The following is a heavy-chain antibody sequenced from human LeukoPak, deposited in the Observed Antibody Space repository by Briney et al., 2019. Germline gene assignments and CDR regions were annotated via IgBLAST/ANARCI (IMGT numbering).Heavy chain of an antibody. CDR1: GFTFDDYA. V-gene: IGHV3-9*01. Sequence: GGSLRLSCAASGFTFDDYAMHWVRQAPGKGLEWVSGISWNRGSIGYVDSVKGRFTISRDNAKNSLYLQMNSLRSEDTALYYCAKDSARYSSSYYYMDVWGKGTTVTVSS. D-gene: IGHD6-6*01. J-gene: IGHJ6*03. CDR3: AKDSARYSSSYYYMDV. CDR2: ISWNRGSI.